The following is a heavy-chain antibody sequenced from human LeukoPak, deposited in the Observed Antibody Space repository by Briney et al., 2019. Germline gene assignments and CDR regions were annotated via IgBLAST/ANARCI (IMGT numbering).Heavy chain of an antibody. D-gene: IGHD6-13*01. CDR2: ISGSGGST. CDR3: AKGGYSSSWPFDN. CDR1: GFTFSSYA. V-gene: IGHV3-23*01. Sequence: PGGSLRLSCAASGFTFSSYAMSWVRQAPGKGLEWVSAISGSGGSTYYADSVKGRFTISRDNSKNTLCLQMNSLRAEDTAVYYCAKGGYSSSWPFDNWGQGTLVTVSS. J-gene: IGHJ4*02.